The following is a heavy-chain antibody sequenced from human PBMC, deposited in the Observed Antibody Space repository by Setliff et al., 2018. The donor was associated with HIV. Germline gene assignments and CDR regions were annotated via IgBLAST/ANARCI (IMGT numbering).Heavy chain of an antibody. CDR3: ARGGPARVALLYWFDP. V-gene: IGHV1-18*01. J-gene: IGHJ5*02. CDR1: GYTFINYG. D-gene: IGHD2-21*01. Sequence: SVKVSCKASGYTFINYGINWLRQAPGQGLEWVGWINPYNGNTKYGQKFQGTVTMTRDTTTSTAYLELRRLRSDDTAVYFCARGGPARVALLYWFDPWGQGTLVTVS. CDR2: INPYNGNT.